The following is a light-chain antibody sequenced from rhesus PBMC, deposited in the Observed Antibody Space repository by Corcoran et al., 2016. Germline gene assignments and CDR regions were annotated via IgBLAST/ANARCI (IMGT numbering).Light chain of an antibody. CDR1: QGITHD. CDR3: QHYDSYPYS. Sequence: DIQMTQSPSSLSASIGDRVTITCRASQGITHDLAWYQQKPGHTPKLLIYEASSLQSGIHSRFSGSGFGTDFTSTNRSLDSEEFTTYYCQHYDSYPYSFGQGTKVEIK. CDR2: EAS. J-gene: IGKJ2*01. V-gene: IGKV1-25*01.